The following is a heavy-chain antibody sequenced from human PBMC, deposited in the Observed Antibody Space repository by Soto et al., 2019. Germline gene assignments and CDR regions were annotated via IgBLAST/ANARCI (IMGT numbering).Heavy chain of an antibody. V-gene: IGHV3-30*18. CDR3: AKVATSRDDYCYGMAV. J-gene: IGHJ6*02. Sequence: QVQLVESGGGVVQPGRSLRLSCAASGFTFSNYGMHWVRQAPGKGLEWVAIISYDGSKTYYADSVKGRFTISRDNSKNTLYLQMNSLRAEDTAVYYCAKVATSRDDYCYGMAVWGQGTTVPVS. CDR1: GFTFSNYG. CDR2: ISYDGSKT.